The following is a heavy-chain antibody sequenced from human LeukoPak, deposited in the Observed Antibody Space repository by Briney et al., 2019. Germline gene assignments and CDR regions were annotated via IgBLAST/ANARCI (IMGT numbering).Heavy chain of an antibody. D-gene: IGHD6-13*01. CDR1: GGSFSGYY. CDR3: ASGYSSSWYYYYGMDV. CDR2: INHSGST. J-gene: IGHJ6*02. Sequence: SETLSLTCAVYGGSFSGYYWSWIRQPPGKGLEWIGEINHSGSTNYNPSLKSRVTISVDTSKNQFSLKLSSVTAADTAVYYCASGYSSSWYYYYGMDVWGRGTTVTVSS. V-gene: IGHV4-34*01.